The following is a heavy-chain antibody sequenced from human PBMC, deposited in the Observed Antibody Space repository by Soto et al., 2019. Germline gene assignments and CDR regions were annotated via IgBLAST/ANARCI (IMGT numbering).Heavy chain of an antibody. J-gene: IGHJ4*02. CDR2: LGLIPRHT. V-gene: IGHV3-23*01. Sequence: RRLSCAASGSTFTSSVMAWVRRPPGRGLEWISSLGLIPRHTFYADSVKGRFTISRDNSRTTLYLQMTGLTFDDTAVYYCAAYADGPYRPPYDYWGQGTQVTVSS. D-gene: IGHD3-16*02. CDR3: AAYADGPYRPPYDY. CDR1: GSTFTSSV.